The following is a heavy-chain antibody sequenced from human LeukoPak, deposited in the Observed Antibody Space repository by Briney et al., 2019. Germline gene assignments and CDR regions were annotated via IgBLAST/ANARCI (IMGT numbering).Heavy chain of an antibody. J-gene: IGHJ4*02. CDR3: AKEGYYDFWSGYQGGFDY. D-gene: IGHD3-3*01. CDR2: ISGSGGST. V-gene: IGHV3-23*01. Sequence: GGSLRLSCAASGFTFSSYAMSWVRQAPGKGLEWVSAISGSGGSTYYADSVKGRFTISRDNSKNTLYLQMNSLRAEDTAVYYCAKEGYYDFWSGYQGGFDYWGQGTLVTVSS. CDR1: GFTFSSYA.